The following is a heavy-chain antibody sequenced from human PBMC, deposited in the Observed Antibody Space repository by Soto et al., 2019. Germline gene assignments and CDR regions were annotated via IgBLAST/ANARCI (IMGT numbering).Heavy chain of an antibody. V-gene: IGHV4-31*03. Sequence: PSETPSLTSTVPGGPLSSGGFYWSWIRQHPGEGLEWIGYIYYSGSTYYNPSLKSRVTISVDTSKNQFSLKLSSVTAADTAVYYCARGLITGSHYSGGWYYFDSWGQGTQVTVSS. CDR1: GGPLSSGGFY. CDR2: IYYSGST. J-gene: IGHJ4*02. CDR3: ARGLITGSHYSGGWYYFDS. D-gene: IGHD6-19*01.